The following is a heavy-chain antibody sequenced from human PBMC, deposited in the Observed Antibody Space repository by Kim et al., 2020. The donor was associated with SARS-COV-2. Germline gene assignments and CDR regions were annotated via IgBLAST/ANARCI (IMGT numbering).Heavy chain of an antibody. V-gene: IGHV3-21*01. CDR2: ISITSSYI. CDR3: ARETNNLFDP. CDR1: GFTFGSYS. Sequence: GGSLRLSCAALGFTFGSYSMKSVRQASCMGLEGVASISITSSYINYADSVNGRFTISRDNAQNSLYLQMNSLRAQDTAVYYCARETNNLFDPWGQGTPFTVSS. J-gene: IGHJ5*02.